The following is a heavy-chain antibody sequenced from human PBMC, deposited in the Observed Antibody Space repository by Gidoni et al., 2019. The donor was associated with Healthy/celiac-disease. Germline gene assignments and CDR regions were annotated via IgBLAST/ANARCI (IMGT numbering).Heavy chain of an antibody. CDR2: ISSSSSDI. J-gene: IGHJ4*02. CDR3: ARPIKKADYYDSSGYLYYFDY. CDR1: GFPFSSYS. D-gene: IGHD3-22*01. Sequence: EVQLVESGGGLVKPGGSLRLSCAASGFPFSSYSMTWVRQAPGKGLEWVSSISSSSSDIYYADSVKGRFTISRDNAKNSLYLQMNSLRAEDTAVYYGARPIKKADYYDSSGYLYYFDYWGQGTLVTVSS. V-gene: IGHV3-21*01.